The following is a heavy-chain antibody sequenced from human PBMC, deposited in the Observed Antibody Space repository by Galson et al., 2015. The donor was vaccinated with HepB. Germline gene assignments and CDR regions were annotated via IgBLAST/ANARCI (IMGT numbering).Heavy chain of an antibody. Sequence: SLRLSCAASGFTFSSYWMSWVRQAPGKGLEWVANIKQDGSEKYYVDSVKGRFTISRDNAKNSLYLQMNSLRAEDTAVYYCARVRVAARPRGVLFDYWGQGTLVTVSS. CDR2: IKQDGSEK. D-gene: IGHD6-6*01. J-gene: IGHJ4*02. CDR1: GFTFSSYW. CDR3: ARVRVAARPRGVLFDY. V-gene: IGHV3-7*01.